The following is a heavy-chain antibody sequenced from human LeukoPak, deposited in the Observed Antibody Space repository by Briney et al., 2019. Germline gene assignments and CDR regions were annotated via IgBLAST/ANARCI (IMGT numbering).Heavy chain of an antibody. CDR2: INHSGST. V-gene: IGHV4-34*01. CDR3: ARGDYYGSGKTWFDP. Sequence: RPSDTLSLTCAVYGGSFSGYYWSWIRQPPGKGLEWIGEINHSGSTNYNPSLKSRVTISVDTSKNQFSLKLSSVTAADTAVYYCARGDYYGSGKTWFDPWGQGTLVTVSS. CDR1: GGSFSGYY. D-gene: IGHD3-10*01. J-gene: IGHJ5*02.